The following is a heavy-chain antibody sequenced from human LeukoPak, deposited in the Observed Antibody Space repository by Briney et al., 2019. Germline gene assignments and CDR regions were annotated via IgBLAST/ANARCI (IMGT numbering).Heavy chain of an antibody. V-gene: IGHV3-66*02. CDR3: AKDGRGNYGSGSYYFDY. Sequence: GGSLRLSCAASGFTVSSNYMSWVRQAPGKGLEWVSVIYSGGSTYYADSVKGRFTISRDNFKNTLYLQMNSLRTEDTAVYYCAKDGRGNYGSGSYYFDYWGQGTLVTVSS. CDR1: GFTVSSNY. CDR2: IYSGGST. J-gene: IGHJ4*02. D-gene: IGHD3-10*01.